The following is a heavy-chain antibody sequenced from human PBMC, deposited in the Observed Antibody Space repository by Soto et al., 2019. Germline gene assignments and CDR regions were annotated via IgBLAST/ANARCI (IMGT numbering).Heavy chain of an antibody. CDR1: GGSISSGGYY. CDR3: ARTTVTTVIGWFDP. D-gene: IGHD4-17*01. V-gene: IGHV4-31*03. J-gene: IGHJ5*02. Sequence: PSETLSLTCTVSGGSISSGGYYWSWIRQHPGKGLEWIGYIYYSGSTYYNPSLKSRVTISVDTSKNQFSLKLSSVTAADTAVYYCARTTVTTVIGWFDPWGQGTLVTVSS. CDR2: IYYSGST.